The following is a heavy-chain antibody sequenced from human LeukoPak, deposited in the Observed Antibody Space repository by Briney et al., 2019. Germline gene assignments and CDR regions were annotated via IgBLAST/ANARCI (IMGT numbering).Heavy chain of an antibody. J-gene: IGHJ4*02. CDR1: GFTFSSYA. Sequence: GGSLRLSCAASGFTFSSYAMRWVRQAPGKGLGWVSAISGSGGSTYYADSVKGRFTISRDNSKNTLYLQMNSLRAEDTAVYYCAKEWGAMVRGSRDYWGQGTLVTVSS. CDR2: ISGSGGST. V-gene: IGHV3-23*01. CDR3: AKEWGAMVRGSRDY. D-gene: IGHD3-10*01.